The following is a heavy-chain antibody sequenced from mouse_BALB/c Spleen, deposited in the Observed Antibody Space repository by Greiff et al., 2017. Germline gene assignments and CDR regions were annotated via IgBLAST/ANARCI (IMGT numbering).Heavy chain of an antibody. CDR3: ARLFGNYGY. Sequence: VQLQQSGAELAKPGASVKMSCKASGYTFTSYWMHWVKQRPGQGLEWIGYINPSTGYTEYNQKFKDKATLTADKSSSTAYMQLSSLTSEDSAVYYCARLFGNYGYWGQVTTLTVSS. CDR2: INPSTGYT. CDR1: GYTFTSYW. V-gene: IGHV1-7*01. J-gene: IGHJ2*01. D-gene: IGHD2-1*01.